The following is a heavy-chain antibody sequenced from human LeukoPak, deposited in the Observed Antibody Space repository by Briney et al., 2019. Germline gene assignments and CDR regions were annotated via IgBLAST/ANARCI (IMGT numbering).Heavy chain of an antibody. Sequence: GGSLRLSCAASGFTFSSYWMSWVRQAPGKGLEWVANIKQDGSEKYYVDSVKGRFTISRDNAKNSLYLQMNSLRAEDTAVYYCASSRDDSSGYYGIIAYWGQGTLVTVSS. CDR2: IKQDGSEK. D-gene: IGHD3-22*01. V-gene: IGHV3-7*01. J-gene: IGHJ4*02. CDR3: ASSRDDSSGYYGIIAY. CDR1: GFTFSSYW.